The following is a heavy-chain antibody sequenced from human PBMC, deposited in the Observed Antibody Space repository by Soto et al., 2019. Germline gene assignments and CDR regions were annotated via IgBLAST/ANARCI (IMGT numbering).Heavy chain of an antibody. V-gene: IGHV3-21*05. Sequence: PGGSLRLSSTASGGTFSSYAMHWVRQAPGKGLEWVSYINSRGSNIYYADSVKGRITISRDNAKNSLYLQMNSLRAEDTAVHYCARDSIGFRPYYMDVWGKGTTVTVSS. D-gene: IGHD2-2*01. CDR3: ARDSIGFRPYYMDV. CDR2: INSRGSNI. CDR1: GGTFSSYA. J-gene: IGHJ6*03.